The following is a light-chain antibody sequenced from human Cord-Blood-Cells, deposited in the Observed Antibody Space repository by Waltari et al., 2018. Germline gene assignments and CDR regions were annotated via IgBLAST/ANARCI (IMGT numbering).Light chain of an antibody. Sequence: QSALTPPRPVSGSPGQSVTISCTGTSSDVGGYHSVSWSQQHPGKAPKLMMYDVSKRPSGVPDSFSGSKSGNTASLTISGLQAEDEADYYCCSYAGSYTLVFGGGTKLTVL. CDR3: CSYAGSYTLV. J-gene: IGLJ2*01. V-gene: IGLV2-11*01. CDR2: DVS. CDR1: SSDVGGYHS.